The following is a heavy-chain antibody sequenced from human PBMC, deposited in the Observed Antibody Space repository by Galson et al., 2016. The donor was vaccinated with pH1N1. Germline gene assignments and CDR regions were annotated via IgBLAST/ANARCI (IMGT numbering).Heavy chain of an antibody. D-gene: IGHD3-16*01. CDR1: GFTFHDYT. CDR3: AKEIQRGSYGMDV. J-gene: IGHJ6*02. CDR2: VRWDGGST. Sequence: SLRLACAASGFTFHDYTMHWVRQTPGMGLECVSLVRWDGGSTYYADYVKGRFTVSRDNSKNSLYLQMNSLGSEDTALYYCAKEIQRGSYGMDVWGRGTTVTVSS. V-gene: IGHV3-43*01.